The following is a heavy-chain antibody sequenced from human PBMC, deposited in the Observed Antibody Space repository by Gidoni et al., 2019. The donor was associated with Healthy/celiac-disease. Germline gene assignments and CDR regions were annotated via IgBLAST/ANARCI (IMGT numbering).Heavy chain of an antibody. D-gene: IGHD2-21*01. CDR3: ARDGEGSTP. CDR2: IWYDGSNK. CDR1: GFTFSSYG. V-gene: IGHV3-33*01. Sequence: QVQLVESGGGVVQPGRSLSLPCAASGFTFSSYGMHWVRQAPGKGLEWVAVIWYDGSNKYYADSVKGRFTISRDNSKNTLYLQMNSLRAEDTAVYYCARDGEGSTPWGQGTLVTVSS. J-gene: IGHJ5*02.